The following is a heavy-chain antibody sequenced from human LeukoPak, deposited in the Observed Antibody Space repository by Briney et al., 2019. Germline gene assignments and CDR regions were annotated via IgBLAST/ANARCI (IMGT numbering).Heavy chain of an antibody. CDR1: GGSFSGYY. D-gene: IGHD6-6*01. Sequence: SETLSLTCAVYGGSFSGYYWSWIRQPPGKGLEWIGEINHSGSTNYNPSLKSRVTISVDTSKNQFSLKLSSVTAADTAVYYCARPYPRGAARPRWFDPWGQGTLVTVSS. CDR2: INHSGST. V-gene: IGHV4-34*01. J-gene: IGHJ5*02. CDR3: ARPYPRGAARPRWFDP.